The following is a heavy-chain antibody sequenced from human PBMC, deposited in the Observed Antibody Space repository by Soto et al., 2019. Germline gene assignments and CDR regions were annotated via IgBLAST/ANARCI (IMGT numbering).Heavy chain of an antibody. V-gene: IGHV1-46*01. D-gene: IGHD6-19*01. CDR2: INPSGGST. J-gene: IGHJ6*02. CDR3: AIDLPLGIAVAGTEGDYYGMDV. Sequence: ASVKVSCKASGYTFTSYYMHWVRQAPGQGLEWMGIINPSGGSTSYAQKFQGRVTMTRDTSTSTVYMELSSLRSEDTAVYYCAIDLPLGIAVAGTEGDYYGMDVWGQGTTVTVSS. CDR1: GYTFTSYY.